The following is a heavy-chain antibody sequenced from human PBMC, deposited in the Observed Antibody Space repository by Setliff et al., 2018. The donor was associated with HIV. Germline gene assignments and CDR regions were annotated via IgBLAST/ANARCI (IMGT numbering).Heavy chain of an antibody. D-gene: IGHD3-3*01. V-gene: IGHV1-18*01. J-gene: IGHJ4*02. CDR1: GYTFTSYG. CDR2: ISAYNGNT. CDR3: ARANVPYSNFWSFSYSLPYYFDY. Sequence: ASVKVSCKASGYTFTSYGISWVRQAPGQGLEWMGWISAYNGNTNYAQKFQGRLTMTTDTSTSTAYVELRGLRSDDTAVYYCARANVPYSNFWSFSYSLPYYFDYWGQGTLVTVSS.